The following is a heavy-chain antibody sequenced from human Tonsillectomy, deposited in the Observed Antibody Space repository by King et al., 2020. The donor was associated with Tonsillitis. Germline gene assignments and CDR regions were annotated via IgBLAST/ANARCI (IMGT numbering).Heavy chain of an antibody. CDR3: ARDQVSSGWYYFDY. Sequence: VQLVESGGGLIQPGGSLRLSCAASGFTVSSNYMSWVRQAPGKGLEWVSVIYSGGSTYYADSVKGRFTISRDNSKNTLYLQMNSQRAEDTAVYYCARDQVSSGWYYFDYWGQGTLVTVSS. D-gene: IGHD6-19*01. CDR2: IYSGGST. CDR1: GFTVSSNY. J-gene: IGHJ4*02. V-gene: IGHV3-53*01.